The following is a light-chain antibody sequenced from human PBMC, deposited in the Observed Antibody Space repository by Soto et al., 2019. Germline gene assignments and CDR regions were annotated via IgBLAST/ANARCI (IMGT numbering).Light chain of an antibody. V-gene: IGLV1-44*01. J-gene: IGLJ3*02. CDR3: AAWDDSLNGPV. CDR2: RDN. Sequence: QPVLTQPPSASGTPGQRVTISCSGSSSDIGSNTVNWYQQLPGSAPKLLIYRDNQRPSGIPDRFSGSKSGTSASLDISGLQSEDEAEYYCAAWDDSLNGPVFGGGTKVTVL. CDR1: SSDIGSNT.